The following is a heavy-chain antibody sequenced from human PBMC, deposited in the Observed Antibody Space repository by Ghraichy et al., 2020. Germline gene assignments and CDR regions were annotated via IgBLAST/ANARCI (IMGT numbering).Heavy chain of an antibody. CDR2: INARTGGT. Sequence: ASVKVSCKGSGYTFTNYYMHWVRQAPGQGLQWMGWINARTGGTRYAQNLQGRVTMTTDTSISTAYMELTSLRYDDTAVYYCARPAYCGSGCYWNFDHWGQGTLVTVSS. CDR1: GYTFTNYY. J-gene: IGHJ4*02. CDR3: ARPAYCGSGCYWNFDH. V-gene: IGHV1-2*02. D-gene: IGHD2-21*02.